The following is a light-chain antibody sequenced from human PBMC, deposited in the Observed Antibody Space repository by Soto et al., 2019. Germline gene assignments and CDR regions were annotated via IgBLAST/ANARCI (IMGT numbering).Light chain of an antibody. CDR3: QQYGSSLWT. V-gene: IGKV3-20*01. CDR2: GAS. J-gene: IGKJ1*01. CDR1: QSVSSSY. Sequence: EIVLTQSPGPLSSSPGERATLSCRASQSVSSSYLAWYQQKPGQAPRLLIYGASSRATGIPDRFSGSGSGTGFTLTISRLEPEDFAVYYCQQYGSSLWTFGQGTKVEIK.